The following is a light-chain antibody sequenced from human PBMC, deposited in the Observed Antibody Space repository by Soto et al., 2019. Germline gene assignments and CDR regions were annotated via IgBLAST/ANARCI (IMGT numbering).Light chain of an antibody. CDR1: QSLLQTNGYNY. Sequence: DIVMTQSPLSLPVTPGEPASISCRSSQSLLQTNGYNYLDWYLQKPGQSPQLLIYLGSNRASGVPDRFSGSGSGTDFTLKISRVEAEDVGVYYCMQALHTPWAFGQGTKVAIK. CDR3: MQALHTPWA. CDR2: LGS. J-gene: IGKJ1*01. V-gene: IGKV2-28*01.